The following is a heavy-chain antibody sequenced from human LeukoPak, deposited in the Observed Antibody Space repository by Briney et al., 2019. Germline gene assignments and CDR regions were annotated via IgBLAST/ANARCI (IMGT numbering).Heavy chain of an antibody. Sequence: ASVKVSCKASGYTFTGYDINWVRQATGQGLEWMGWMNPNSGNTGYAQKFQGRVTMTRNTSISTAYMELSSLRSEDTAVYYCARVGRKSRHAFDIWGQGTMVTVSS. CDR3: ARVGRKSRHAFDI. CDR2: MNPNSGNT. V-gene: IGHV1-8*01. J-gene: IGHJ3*02. D-gene: IGHD3-10*01. CDR1: GYTFTGYD.